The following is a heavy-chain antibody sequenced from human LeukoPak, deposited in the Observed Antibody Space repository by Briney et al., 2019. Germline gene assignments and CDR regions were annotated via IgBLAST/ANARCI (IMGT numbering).Heavy chain of an antibody. J-gene: IGHJ4*02. CDR1: GFTFSSYS. CDR3: ARVGNSYGLGGYFDY. V-gene: IGHV3-21*01. CDR2: ISSSSSYI. D-gene: IGHD5-18*01. Sequence: GGSLRLSCAASGFTFSSYSMNWVRQAPGKGLEWVSSISSSSSYIYYADSVKGRFTISRDNSKNTLYLQMNSLRAEDTAVYYCARVGNSYGLGGYFDYWGQGTLVTVSS.